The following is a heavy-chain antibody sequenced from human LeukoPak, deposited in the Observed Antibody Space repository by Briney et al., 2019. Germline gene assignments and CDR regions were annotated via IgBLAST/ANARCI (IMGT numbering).Heavy chain of an antibody. CDR3: ARLGPETLDY. CDR1: RYIFANYW. CDR2: IYPGDSQT. D-gene: IGHD1-14*01. V-gene: IGHV5-51*01. J-gene: IGHJ4*02. Sequence: GESLKISCKDSRYIFANYWIAWVRQKPGKGLEWMGFIYPGDSQTKYSPSFQGQVTISADKSISTAYLQWSSLKASDTAMYYCARLGPETLDYWGQGTLVTVSS.